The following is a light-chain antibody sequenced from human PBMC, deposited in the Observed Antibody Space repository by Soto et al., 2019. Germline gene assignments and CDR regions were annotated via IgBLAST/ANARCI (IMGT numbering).Light chain of an antibody. CDR2: DAS. CDR3: QQRSNWPPWP. Sequence: EIVLTQSPATLSLSPGERATLSCRASQSVSSYLAWYQQKPGQAPRLLIYDASNRATGIPARFSGSGSGTDVPLHISSLEPEDFAVYYCQQRSNWPPWPFGQGTKVEIK. CDR1: QSVSSY. J-gene: IGKJ1*01. V-gene: IGKV3-11*01.